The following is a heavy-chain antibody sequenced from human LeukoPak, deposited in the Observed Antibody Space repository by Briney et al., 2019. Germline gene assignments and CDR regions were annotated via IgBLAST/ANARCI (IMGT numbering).Heavy chain of an antibody. CDR2: IYYSGST. Sequence: SETLSLTCTVSGGSISSSSHYWGWIRQPPGKGLEWIGSIYYSGSTYYNPSLKSRVSLSVDTSKNQFSLRLSSVTAADTAVYYCAGPKEQWLLHPLDYWGQGTLVTVPS. CDR1: GGSISSSSHY. CDR3: AGPKEQWLLHPLDY. D-gene: IGHD6-19*01. J-gene: IGHJ4*02. V-gene: IGHV4-39*01.